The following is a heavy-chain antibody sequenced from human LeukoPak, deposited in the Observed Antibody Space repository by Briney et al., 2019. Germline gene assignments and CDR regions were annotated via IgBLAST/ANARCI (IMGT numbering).Heavy chain of an antibody. V-gene: IGHV4-59*01. D-gene: IGHD3-16*01. CDR3: AGADYDEYYYYYMDV. CDR1: GGSICSYY. Sequence: SETLSLTCTVSGGSICSYYWSWIRQPPGKGLVGFGYIYYSGSTNYNPSLESRVTISVDTSKNQFSLKLSSVTAADTAVYYCAGADYDEYYYYYMDVWGKGTTVTVSS. CDR2: IYYSGST. J-gene: IGHJ6*03.